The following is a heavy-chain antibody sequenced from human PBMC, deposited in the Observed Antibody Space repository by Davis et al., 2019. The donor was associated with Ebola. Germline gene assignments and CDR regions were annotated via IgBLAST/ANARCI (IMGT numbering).Heavy chain of an antibody. CDR2: MNPNSGNT. Sequence: ASVKVSCKASGYTFTSYDINWVRQATGQGLEWMGWMNPNSGNTGYAQKFQGRVTMTRNTSISTAYMELSSLRSEDTAVYYCARRKTNYGAEPHYYYYGMDVWGQGTTVTVSS. CDR3: ARRKTNYGAEPHYYYYGMDV. J-gene: IGHJ6*02. V-gene: IGHV1-8*01. D-gene: IGHD4-17*01. CDR1: GYTFTSYD.